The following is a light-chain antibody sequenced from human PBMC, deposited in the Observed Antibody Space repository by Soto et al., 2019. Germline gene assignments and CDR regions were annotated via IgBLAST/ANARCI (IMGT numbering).Light chain of an antibody. Sequence: EIVLTQSPGTLPLSPGERATLSCRASQSVSSSYLAWYQQKPGQAPRLLIYGASSRATGVPDRFSGSESGTDFTLTISRLEPEDFAVYYCQQYGSSPLTFGGGTKVDIK. CDR2: GAS. J-gene: IGKJ4*01. CDR1: QSVSSSY. CDR3: QQYGSSPLT. V-gene: IGKV3-20*01.